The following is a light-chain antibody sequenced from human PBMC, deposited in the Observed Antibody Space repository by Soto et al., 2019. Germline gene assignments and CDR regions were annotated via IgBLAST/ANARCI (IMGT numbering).Light chain of an antibody. CDR2: AAS. V-gene: IGKV1-39*01. J-gene: IGKJ4*01. CDR3: QHGYSTPLT. CDR1: QSISTY. Sequence: DIQMTQSPSSLSASVGDRFTITCRASQSISTYLHWYQQKPGKAPNLLIYAASTLQSGVPSRFSGSGSGTDFTLTISSLQPEDFATYFCQHGYSTPLTFGGGTKLDIK.